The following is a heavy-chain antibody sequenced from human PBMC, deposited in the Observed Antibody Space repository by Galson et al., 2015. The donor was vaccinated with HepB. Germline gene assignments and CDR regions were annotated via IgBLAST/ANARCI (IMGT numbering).Heavy chain of an antibody. D-gene: IGHD3-9*01. CDR2: MNPNSGNT. CDR1: GYTFTSYD. Sequence: SVKVSCKASGYTFTSYDINWVRQATGQGLEWMGWMNPNSGNTGYAQKFQGRVTMTRNTSISTAYMELSSLRSEDTAVYYCASTVLRYFDWLLNLNWFDPWGQGTLVTVSS. CDR3: ASTVLRYFDWLLNLNWFDP. J-gene: IGHJ5*02. V-gene: IGHV1-8*01.